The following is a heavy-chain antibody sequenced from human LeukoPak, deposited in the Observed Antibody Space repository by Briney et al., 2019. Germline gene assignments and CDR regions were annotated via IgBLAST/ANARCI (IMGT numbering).Heavy chain of an antibody. CDR1: GYSISSGYY. J-gene: IGHJ5*02. Sequence: PSETLSLTCAVSGYSISSGYYWGWIRQPPGKGLEWIGSIYHSGSTYYNPSIKSRVTISVDTSKNQFSLKLSSVTAADTAVYYCARVKRISNWFDPWGQGTLVTVSS. CDR2: IYHSGST. CDR3: ARVKRISNWFDP. V-gene: IGHV4-38-2*01. D-gene: IGHD2-15*01.